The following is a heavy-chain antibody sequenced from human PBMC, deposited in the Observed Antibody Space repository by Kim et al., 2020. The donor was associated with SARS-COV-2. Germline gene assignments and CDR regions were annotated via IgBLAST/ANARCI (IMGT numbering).Heavy chain of an antibody. CDR3: AKTRYYYDSSGYDN. Sequence: GGSLRLSCVASGCTFSSDAMSWVRQAPGKGLEWVSSISGSGGDTYYADSVKGRFTISRDNSKKTLYLQMNSLRAEDTAVYYCAKTRYYYDSSGYDNWGQGTMVTVSS. J-gene: IGHJ3*01. V-gene: IGHV3-23*01. CDR1: GCTFSSDA. D-gene: IGHD3-22*01. CDR2: ISGSGGDT.